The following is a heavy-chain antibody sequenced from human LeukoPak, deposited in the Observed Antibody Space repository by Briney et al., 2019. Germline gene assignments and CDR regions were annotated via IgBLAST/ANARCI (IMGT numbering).Heavy chain of an antibody. Sequence: GGSLRLSCAASGFTFSSYWMTWARRARGRGREGVGNIKQDGSETYYVDSVRGRYTISRDNAKNSLHLLMNSLRAEDTAVYYCARERASENYSKAPPFDLWGQGTLVTVSS. J-gene: IGHJ4*02. D-gene: IGHD3-10*01. V-gene: IGHV3-7*01. CDR3: ARERASENYSKAPPFDL. CDR2: IKQDGSET. CDR1: GFTFSSYW.